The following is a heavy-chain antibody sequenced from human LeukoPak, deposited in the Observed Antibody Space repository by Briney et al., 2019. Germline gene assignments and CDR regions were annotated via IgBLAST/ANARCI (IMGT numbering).Heavy chain of an antibody. Sequence: GGSLRLSCAASGFTFSSYSMNWVRQAPGKGLEWVANIKHDGSEKYYVDSVEGRFIISRDNVENSLHVQMNSLGAEDTAVYYCARGGRAGSLDYWGQGTLVTVSS. CDR3: ARGGRAGSLDY. CDR2: IKHDGSEK. CDR1: GFTFSSYS. V-gene: IGHV3-7*05. J-gene: IGHJ4*02. D-gene: IGHD6-19*01.